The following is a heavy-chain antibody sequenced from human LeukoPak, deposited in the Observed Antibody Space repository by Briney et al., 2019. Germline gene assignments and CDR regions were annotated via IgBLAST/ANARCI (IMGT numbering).Heavy chain of an antibody. CDR3: ARHRGGSLDY. Sequence: GGSLRLSCVASGFTFGHHFMSWVRQAPGGGLEWVANINPDGSIKFHADSVKGRFSISRDNARNSVYLQMNSLRAEDTAVYYCARHRGGSLDYWGQGTLVTVSS. CDR2: INPDGSIK. CDR1: GFTFGHHF. J-gene: IGHJ4*02. V-gene: IGHV3-7*03. D-gene: IGHD1-26*01.